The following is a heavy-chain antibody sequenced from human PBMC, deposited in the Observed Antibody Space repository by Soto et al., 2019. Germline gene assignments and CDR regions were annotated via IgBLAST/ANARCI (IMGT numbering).Heavy chain of an antibody. CDR1: GFTFSSYG. CDR3: AKDRYYYGSGSYFPDY. J-gene: IGHJ4*02. D-gene: IGHD3-10*01. Sequence: QVQLVESGGGVVQPGRSLRLSCAASGFTFSSYGMHWVRQAPGKGLEWVAVISYDGSNKYYADSVKGRFTISRDNSKNTLYLQMNSLRAEDTAVYYCAKDRYYYGSGSYFPDYWGQGTLVTVSS. V-gene: IGHV3-30*18. CDR2: ISYDGSNK.